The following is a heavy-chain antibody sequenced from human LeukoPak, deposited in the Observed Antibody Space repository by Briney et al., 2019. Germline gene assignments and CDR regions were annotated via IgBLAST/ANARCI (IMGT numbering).Heavy chain of an antibody. Sequence: GGSLRLSCAASGFTFNTYAMSWVRQAPGKGLEWVSSISGSGGSTFYADSVKGRFTISRDNSKNTLYLQMNSLRAEDTAVYYCARERVVGVYPINYYYYGMDVWGQGTTVTVSS. V-gene: IGHV3-23*01. J-gene: IGHJ6*02. D-gene: IGHD1-26*01. CDR3: ARERVVGVYPINYYYYGMDV. CDR2: ISGSGGST. CDR1: GFTFNTYA.